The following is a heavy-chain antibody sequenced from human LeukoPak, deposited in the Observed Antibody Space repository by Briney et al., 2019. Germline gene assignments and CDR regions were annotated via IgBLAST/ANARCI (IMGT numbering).Heavy chain of an antibody. CDR3: AKVRGQFVPFDS. D-gene: IGHD6-6*01. CDR1: RFTLSDFA. Sequence: GWALSLSCAASRFTLSDFAMHWVRQAPWKGLEWLSFRRYDDSKKYYADPANGRFTVSRDNSKSTLYLQMNSLRVEDTAIYYCAKVRGQFVPFDSWGQGTLVTVSS. CDR2: RRYDDSKK. J-gene: IGHJ4*02. V-gene: IGHV3-30*02.